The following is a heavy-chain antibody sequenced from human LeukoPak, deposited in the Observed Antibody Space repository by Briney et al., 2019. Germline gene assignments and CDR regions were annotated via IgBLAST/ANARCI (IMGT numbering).Heavy chain of an antibody. CDR2: ISGSGGST. V-gene: IGHV3-23*01. CDR3: AREPQQGGNSGAFDI. Sequence: GGSLRLSCAASGFTFSSYAMSWVRQAPGKGLERVSAISGSGGSTYYADSVKGRFTVSRDNSKNTLYLQMNSLRAEDTAVYYCAREPQQGGNSGAFDIWGQGTMVVVSS. CDR1: GFTFSSYA. J-gene: IGHJ3*02. D-gene: IGHD4-23*01.